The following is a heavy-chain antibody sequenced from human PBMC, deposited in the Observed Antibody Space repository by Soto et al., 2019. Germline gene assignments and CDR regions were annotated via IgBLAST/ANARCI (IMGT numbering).Heavy chain of an antibody. J-gene: IGHJ4*02. CDR3: AREGFNFVVPAAIFY. CDR1: GYTFTSFG. V-gene: IGHV1-18*01. D-gene: IGHD2-2*01. CDR2: ISSYNGDT. Sequence: QVQLVQSGAEVKKPGASVKISCKASGYTFTSFGINWVRQAPGQGLGWIGWISSYNGDTRYAEKVQGRVTMTTDTSTSTAYRDLRSLRSDDTAVYYCAREGFNFVVPAAIFYWGQGNRVTVSS.